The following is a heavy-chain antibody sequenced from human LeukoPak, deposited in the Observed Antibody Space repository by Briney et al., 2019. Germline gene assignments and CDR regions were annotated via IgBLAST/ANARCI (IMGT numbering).Heavy chain of an antibody. CDR1: GYTFTDDY. Sequence: ASVKVSCKASGYTFTDDYIHWVRQAPGQGLEWMGWMNPNSGNTGYAQKFQGRVTMTRNTSISTAYMELSSLRSEDTAVYYCARVAIFGVVTALDYYYGMDVWGQGTTVTVSS. V-gene: IGHV1-8*02. CDR2: MNPNSGNT. CDR3: ARVAIFGVVTALDYYYGMDV. J-gene: IGHJ6*02. D-gene: IGHD3-3*01.